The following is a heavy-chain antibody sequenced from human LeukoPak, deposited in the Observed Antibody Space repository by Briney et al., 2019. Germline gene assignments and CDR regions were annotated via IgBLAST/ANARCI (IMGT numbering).Heavy chain of an antibody. Sequence: PGRSLRLSCAASGFTVSSNYMSWVRQAPGKGLEWVSIIYSSGNTYYADSVKGRFTISRDNSKNTLYLQMNSLRAEDTAVYYCATMSTVIMGGYYYGMDVWGQGTTVTVSS. V-gene: IGHV3-53*01. CDR3: ATMSTVIMGGYYYGMDV. CDR1: GFTVSSNY. CDR2: IYSSGNT. J-gene: IGHJ6*02. D-gene: IGHD4-17*01.